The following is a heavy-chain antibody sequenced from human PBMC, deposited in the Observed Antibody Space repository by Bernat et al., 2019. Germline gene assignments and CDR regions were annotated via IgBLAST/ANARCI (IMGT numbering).Heavy chain of an antibody. Sequence: QVQLVQSGAEVKKPGASVKVSCKASGYTFTSYGISWVRQAPGQGLEWMGWISAYNGNTNYAQKLQGRVTMTTDTSTSTAYMELRSLRSDDTAVYYCARRNGFWSGYYTGSSWFDPWGQGTLVTVSS. CDR1: GYTFTSYG. J-gene: IGHJ5*02. CDR2: ISAYNGNT. CDR3: ARRNGFWSGYYTGSSWFDP. D-gene: IGHD3-3*01. V-gene: IGHV1-18*01.